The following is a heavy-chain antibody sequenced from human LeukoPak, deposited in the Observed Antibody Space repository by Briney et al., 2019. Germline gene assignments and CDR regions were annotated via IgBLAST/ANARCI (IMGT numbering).Heavy chain of an antibody. CDR2: ISSSSSYI. J-gene: IGHJ4*02. CDR1: GFTFSSYS. CDR3: ARGRGYSYGTVDY. D-gene: IGHD5-18*01. Sequence: GGSLRLSCAASGFTFSSYSMNWLRQAPGKGLEWVSSISSSSSYIYYADSVKGRFTISRDNAKNSLYLQMNSLRAEDTAVYYCARGRGYSYGTVDYWGQGTLVTV. V-gene: IGHV3-21*01.